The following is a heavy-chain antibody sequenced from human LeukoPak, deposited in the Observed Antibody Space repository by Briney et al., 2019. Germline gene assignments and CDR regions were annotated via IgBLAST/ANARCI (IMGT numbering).Heavy chain of an antibody. CDR3: ARHMMGGLYDAFDI. V-gene: IGHV5-51*01. D-gene: IGHD1-26*01. J-gene: IGHJ3*02. CDR2: IYLGDSDT. CDR1: GYRFSTYW. Sequence: GESLKISCKGSGYRFSTYWIGWVRQMPGKGLEWMGIIYLGDSDTRYSPSFRGRVTISAGKAINTAYLQWSSLSSVTAAMKVCARHMMGGLYDAFDIWGQGTMVIVSS.